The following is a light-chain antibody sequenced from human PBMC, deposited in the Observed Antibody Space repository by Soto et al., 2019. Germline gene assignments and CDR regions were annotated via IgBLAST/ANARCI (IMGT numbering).Light chain of an antibody. CDR3: QQYSSSPLT. Sequence: EMVLTQSPGTLSLSPGDRATLSCRASQSVSNDYVAWVQQKPGQTPRLLIYSVSSRATGIPDRFSGSGSGTDFTLTISRLEPEDFAVYHCQQYSSSPLTFGGGTKVDNK. CDR2: SVS. V-gene: IGKV3-20*01. J-gene: IGKJ4*01. CDR1: QSVSNDY.